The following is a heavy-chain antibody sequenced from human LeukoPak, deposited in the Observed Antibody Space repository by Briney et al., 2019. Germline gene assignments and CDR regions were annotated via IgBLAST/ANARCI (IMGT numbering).Heavy chain of an antibody. CDR1: GFTFSDYE. CDR2: ISISGTTI. CDR3: ARGGSYSFRSAFDI. Sequence: GGSLRLSCAASGFTFSDYEMNWVRQAPGKGLEWLSHISISGTTIHYADSVKGRFTISRDNAKNSVYLQMTSLRAEDTALYYCARGGSYSFRSAFDIWGQGTMVTVSS. V-gene: IGHV3-48*03. D-gene: IGHD1-26*01. J-gene: IGHJ3*02.